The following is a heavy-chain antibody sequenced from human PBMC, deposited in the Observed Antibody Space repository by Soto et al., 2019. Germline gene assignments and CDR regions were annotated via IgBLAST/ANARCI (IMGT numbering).Heavy chain of an antibody. Sequence: SETLSLTCAVSGGSFSAYYWSWIRQPPGQGLEWIGEINHSGSTNYNPSLKSRVTISVDTSKNQFSLKLSSVTAADTAVYYCARGGGYDFWSGLYYYYGMDVWGQGTTVT. CDR1: GGSFSAYY. V-gene: IGHV4-34*01. CDR3: ARGGGYDFWSGLYYYYGMDV. J-gene: IGHJ6*02. CDR2: INHSGST. D-gene: IGHD3-3*01.